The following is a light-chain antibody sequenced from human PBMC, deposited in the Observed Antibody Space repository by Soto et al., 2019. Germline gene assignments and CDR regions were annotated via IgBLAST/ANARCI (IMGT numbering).Light chain of an antibody. CDR2: GVS. CDR1: QSVSSNY. Sequence: EIVLTQSPGTLSLSAGERATLSCRASQSVSSNYFAWFQQRPGQAPRLLIYGVSTRATGTPSRFSGSGSGTEFTLTISSLQPDDFATYYCQQYNSYSFGQGTKVDIK. V-gene: IGKV3-20*01. J-gene: IGKJ1*01. CDR3: QQYNSYS.